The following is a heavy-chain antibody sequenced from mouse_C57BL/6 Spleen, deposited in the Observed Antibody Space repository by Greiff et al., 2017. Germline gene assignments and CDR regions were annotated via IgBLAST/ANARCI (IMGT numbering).Heavy chain of an antibody. CDR3: ARVYYGNYGWFAY. V-gene: IGHV1-39*01. Sequence: VQLKESGPELVKPGASVKISCKASGYSFTDYNMNWVKQSNGKSLEWIGVINPNYGTTSYNQKFKGKATLTVDQSSTTAYMQLNSLTSEDSAVYYCARVYYGNYGWFAYWGQGTLVTVSA. CDR1: GYSFTDYN. D-gene: IGHD2-1*01. J-gene: IGHJ3*01. CDR2: INPNYGTT.